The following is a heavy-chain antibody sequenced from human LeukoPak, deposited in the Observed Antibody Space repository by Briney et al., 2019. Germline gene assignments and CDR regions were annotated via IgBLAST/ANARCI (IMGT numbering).Heavy chain of an antibody. D-gene: IGHD6-13*01. CDR3: AKLRGYQHACHY. CDR1: GFTFSIYA. V-gene: IGHV3-23*01. Sequence: GGSLRLSCAASGFTFSIYAMSWVRQAPGKGLEWVSAISGSGGSTYYADSVKGRFTISRDNSKNTLYLQMNSLRAEDTAVYYCAKLRGYQHACHYWGQGTLVTVSS. J-gene: IGHJ4*02. CDR2: ISGSGGST.